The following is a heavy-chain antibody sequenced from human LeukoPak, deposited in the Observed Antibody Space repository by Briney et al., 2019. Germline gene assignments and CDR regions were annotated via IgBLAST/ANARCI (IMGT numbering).Heavy chain of an antibody. D-gene: IGHD6-13*01. CDR3: ARDSLRQDSSSGNFDF. CDR1: GFTFSSYT. Sequence: GGSLRLSCAASGFTFSSYTVTWVRQAPGKGLEWVSSIISSSTYIYYADSVKGRFTISRDNAKNSLYLQMNSLRAEDTAVYYCARDSLRQDSSSGNFDFWGQGTLVAVSS. J-gene: IGHJ4*02. CDR2: IISSSTYI. V-gene: IGHV3-21*01.